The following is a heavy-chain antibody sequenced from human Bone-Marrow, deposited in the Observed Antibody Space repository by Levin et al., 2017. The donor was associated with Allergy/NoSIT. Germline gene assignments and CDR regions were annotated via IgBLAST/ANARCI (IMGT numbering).Heavy chain of an antibody. CDR3: ASGRAFGDAPLDY. CDR1: GFTFSFY. V-gene: IGHV1-46*01. D-gene: IGHD4-17*01. J-gene: IGHJ4*02. Sequence: ASVKVSCKASGFTFSFYTHWIRQAPGQGLDWMGIMDPSGGKTRYAQNFQGRLNVTWDTSTRTVYMDLSSLTSEDTGIYYCASGRAFGDAPLDYWGQGTLVTVSS. CDR2: MDPSGGKT.